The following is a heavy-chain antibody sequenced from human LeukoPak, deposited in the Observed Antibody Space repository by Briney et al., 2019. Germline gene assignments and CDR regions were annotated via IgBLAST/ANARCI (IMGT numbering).Heavy chain of an antibody. CDR3: ARLMDTAMVPWYFDL. D-gene: IGHD5-18*01. V-gene: IGHV4-38-2*02. CDR1: NYSISSGYY. Sequence: SETLSLTYTVSNYSISSGYYWGWIRQPPGKGLEWIGSIDHSGSTYYNPSLKSRVTISVDTSKNQFSLKLSSVTAADTAVYYCARLMDTAMVPWYFDLWGRGTLVTVSS. CDR2: IDHSGST. J-gene: IGHJ2*01.